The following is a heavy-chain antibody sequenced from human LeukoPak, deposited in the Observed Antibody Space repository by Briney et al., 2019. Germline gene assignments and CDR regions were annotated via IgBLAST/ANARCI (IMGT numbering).Heavy chain of an antibody. CDR1: GGTFSSYA. CDR3: AREIVVVPAANNWFDP. J-gene: IGHJ5*02. V-gene: IGHV1-69*13. Sequence: SVKVSCKASGGTFSSYAISWVRQAPGQGLEWMGGIIPIFGTANYAQKFQGRVTITADESTSTAYMELSSLRSEDTAVYYCAREIVVVPAANNWFDPWGQGTLVTVSS. D-gene: IGHD2-2*01. CDR2: IIPIFGTA.